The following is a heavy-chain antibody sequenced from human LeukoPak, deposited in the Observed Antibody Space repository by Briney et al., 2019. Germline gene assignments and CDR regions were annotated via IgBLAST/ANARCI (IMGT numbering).Heavy chain of an antibody. V-gene: IGHV4-59*01. CDR3: ARGESYFAY. CDR1: GGSINNYY. CDR2: IFSSGLT. Sequence: SETLSLTCSVSGGSINNYYWDWIRQPPGKGLEWIGYIFSSGLTKYNPSLKSRVTISVDTSNNQFSLKLNSVTAADTALYYCARGESYFAYWGQGALVTVS. J-gene: IGHJ4*02.